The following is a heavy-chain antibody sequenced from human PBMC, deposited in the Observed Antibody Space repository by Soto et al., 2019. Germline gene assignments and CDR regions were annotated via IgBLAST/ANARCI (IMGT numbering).Heavy chain of an antibody. CDR2: ISAYNGNT. V-gene: IGHV1-18*04. J-gene: IGHJ6*02. CDR1: GYTFTSYG. D-gene: IGHD3-9*01. CDR3: ASGRGDILTGYYWDYYGMDV. Sequence: ASVKVSCKAPGYTFTSYGISWVRQAPGQGLEWMGWISAYNGNTNYAQKLQGRVTMTTDTSTSTAYMELRSLRSDDTAVYYCASGRGDILTGYYWDYYGMDVWGQGTTVTVSS.